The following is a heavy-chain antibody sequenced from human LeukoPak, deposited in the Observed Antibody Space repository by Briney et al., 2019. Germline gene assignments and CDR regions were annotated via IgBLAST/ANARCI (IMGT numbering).Heavy chain of an antibody. Sequence: ASVKVSCKASGYTVTSYGISWVRQAPGQWREWMGWISAYHGNTNYAQKLQGRVTMTTDTSTSTAYMELRRLRSDDTAVYYCARGSVRGAYYYYGMDVWGQGTTVTVSS. J-gene: IGHJ6*02. CDR1: GYTVTSYG. CDR3: ARGSVRGAYYYYGMDV. V-gene: IGHV1-18*01. D-gene: IGHD3-10*01. CDR2: ISAYHGNT.